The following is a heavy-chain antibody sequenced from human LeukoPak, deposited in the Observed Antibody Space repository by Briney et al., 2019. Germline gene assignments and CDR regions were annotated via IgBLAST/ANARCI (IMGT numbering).Heavy chain of an antibody. CDR3: ARHRRVVRGVGWFDP. D-gene: IGHD3-10*01. Sequence: SETLSLTCAVYGGSFSGYYWSWIRQPPGKGLEWIGEINHSGSTNYNPSLKSRVTISVDTSKNQFSLKLSSVTAADTAVYYCARHRRVVRGVGWFDPWGQGTLVTVSS. V-gene: IGHV4-34*01. CDR1: GGSFSGYY. J-gene: IGHJ5*02. CDR2: INHSGST.